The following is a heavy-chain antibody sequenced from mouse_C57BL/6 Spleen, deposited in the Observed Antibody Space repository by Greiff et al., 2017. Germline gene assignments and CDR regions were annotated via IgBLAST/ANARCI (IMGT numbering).Heavy chain of an antibody. D-gene: IGHD3-1*01. Sequence: QVQLKESGAELVRPGASVTLSCKASGYTFTDYEMHWVKQTPVHGLEWIGAIDPETGGTAYNQKFKGKAILTADKSSSTAYMELRSLTSEDSAVYYCTRYPPGPWGYWGQGTTLTVSS. CDR1: GYTFTDYE. J-gene: IGHJ2*01. CDR2: IDPETGGT. CDR3: TRYPPGPWGY. V-gene: IGHV1-15*01.